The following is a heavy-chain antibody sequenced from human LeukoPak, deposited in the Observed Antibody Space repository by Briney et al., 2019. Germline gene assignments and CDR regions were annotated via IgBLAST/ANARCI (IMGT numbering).Heavy chain of an antibody. Sequence: GESLMISCQCSGNSFTSYWIGWGRQMPGKGVEWMGIIYPGDSDTRYSPSLQGQVTISADKSINTAYLQWSSLKASDTAMYYCARLRSHYFDYWGQGTLVTVSS. CDR2: IYPGDSDT. CDR1: GNSFTSYW. V-gene: IGHV5-51*01. J-gene: IGHJ4*02. CDR3: ARLRSHYFDY.